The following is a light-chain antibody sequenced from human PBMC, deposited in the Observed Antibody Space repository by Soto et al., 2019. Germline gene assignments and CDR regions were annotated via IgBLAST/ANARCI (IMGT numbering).Light chain of an antibody. CDR2: KAS. CDR3: KHYNSYSEA. J-gene: IGKJ1*01. CDR1: QTISSW. Sequence: DIQMTQSPSTLSVSVGSRVTITFGASQTISSWLAWYQQKPGKAPKLLIYKASTLKSGVPSRFSGSGSGTEFTLTISSLQTDDFATYYCKHYNSYSEAFGKGTKVDIK. V-gene: IGKV1-5*03.